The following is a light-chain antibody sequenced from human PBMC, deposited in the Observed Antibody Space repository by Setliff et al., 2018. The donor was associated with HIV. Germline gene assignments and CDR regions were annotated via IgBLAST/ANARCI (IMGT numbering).Light chain of an antibody. CDR2: EIT. V-gene: IGLV2-8*01. Sequence: QSVLAQPPSASGSPGQSVTISCTGTSSDIGGYNYVSRYQQHPGKAPNLLIYEITKRPSGVPDRFSGSKSGNTASLTVSGLQAEDEGDYYCNSYTHSNSFVFGTGTKVTVL. CDR3: NSYTHSNSFV. CDR1: SSDIGGYNY. J-gene: IGLJ1*01.